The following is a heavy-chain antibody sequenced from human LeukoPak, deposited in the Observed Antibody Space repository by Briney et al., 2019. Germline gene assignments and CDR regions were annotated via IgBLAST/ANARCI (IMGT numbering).Heavy chain of an antibody. Sequence: MPSETLSLTCSVSGGSISSYYWSWIRQPPGKGLEWIGYIYYSGGTNYNPSLKSRVTISVDTSKNQFSLKLSSVTAADTAVYYCARGLPLIGQDAFDIWGQGTMVTVSS. CDR1: GGSISSYY. CDR2: IYYSGGT. D-gene: IGHD2/OR15-2a*01. CDR3: ARGLPLIGQDAFDI. J-gene: IGHJ3*02. V-gene: IGHV4-59*01.